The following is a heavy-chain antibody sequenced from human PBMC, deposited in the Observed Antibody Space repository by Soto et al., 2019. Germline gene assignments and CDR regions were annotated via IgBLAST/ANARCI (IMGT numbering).Heavy chain of an antibody. Sequence: SETLSLTCTVSGGSISSGSYFWSWIRQHPGKGLEWIGYIYYSGSTNYNPSLKSRVPISVDTSKNQFSLKLSSVTAADTAVYYCARFLGPVTFDLWGQGTLVTVSS. CDR3: ARFLGPVTFDL. CDR1: GGSISSGSYF. V-gene: IGHV4-31*03. J-gene: IGHJ4*02. CDR2: IYYSGST.